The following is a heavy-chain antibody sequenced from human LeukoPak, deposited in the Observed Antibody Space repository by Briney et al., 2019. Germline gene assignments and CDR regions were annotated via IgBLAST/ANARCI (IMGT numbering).Heavy chain of an antibody. CDR2: ISGSGGST. J-gene: IGHJ5*02. Sequence: GGSLRLSCAASGFTFSSYAMSWVRQAPGKGLEWVSAISGSGGSTYYADSVKGRFTISRDNTKNTLYLQMNSLRAEDTAVYYCAKEPRPNIVGATTFDPWGQGTLVTVSS. D-gene: IGHD1-26*01. CDR3: AKEPRPNIVGATTFDP. CDR1: GFTFSSYA. V-gene: IGHV3-23*01.